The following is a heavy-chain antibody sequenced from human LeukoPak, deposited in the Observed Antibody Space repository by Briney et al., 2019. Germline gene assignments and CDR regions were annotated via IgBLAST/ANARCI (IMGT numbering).Heavy chain of an antibody. CDR1: GFTFSSYS. Sequence: GGSLRLSCAASGFTFSSYSMNWVRQAPGKGLEWVSSISSSSSYIYYADSVKGRFTISRDNAKNSLYLQMNSLRAEDTALYHCASSRSSWTGGDYWGQGTLVTVSS. J-gene: IGHJ4*02. D-gene: IGHD6-13*01. V-gene: IGHV3-21*04. CDR2: ISSSSSYI. CDR3: ASSRSSWTGGDY.